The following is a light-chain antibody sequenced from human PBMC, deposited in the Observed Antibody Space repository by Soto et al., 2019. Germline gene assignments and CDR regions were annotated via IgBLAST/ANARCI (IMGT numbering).Light chain of an antibody. CDR3: MQGSHWPYT. Sequence: DVVMTQSPLSLPVTLGQPVSISCRSGQSLVYSDGNTYLTWFQQRPGLSPRRLIYKVSNRDSGVPDRFSGSGSATDFTLKISRVEAVDVGVYYCMQGSHWPYTFGQGTKLEIK. V-gene: IGKV2-30*01. CDR2: KVS. CDR1: QSLVYSDGNTY. J-gene: IGKJ2*01.